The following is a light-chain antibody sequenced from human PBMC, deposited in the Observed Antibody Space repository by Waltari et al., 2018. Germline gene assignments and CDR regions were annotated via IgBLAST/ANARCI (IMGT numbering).Light chain of an antibody. Sequence: QSVLTQPPSASGTPGQRVTISCSGSSSNIGSNTVNWYQQLPGMAPKLLIYSNNRRPAGVPGRFSGAKSGTSASLAISGLQSEDEADYYCAAWDDSLNGVVFGGVTKLTVL. CDR3: AAWDDSLNGVV. CDR1: SSNIGSNT. J-gene: IGLJ2*01. CDR2: SNN. V-gene: IGLV1-44*01.